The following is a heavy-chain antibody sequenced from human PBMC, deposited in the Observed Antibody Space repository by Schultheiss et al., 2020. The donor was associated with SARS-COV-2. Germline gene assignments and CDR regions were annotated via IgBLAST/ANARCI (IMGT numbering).Heavy chain of an antibody. CDR3: ASTSPILRYFDSPNWFDP. J-gene: IGHJ5*02. CDR2: IIPIFGTA. D-gene: IGHD3-9*01. CDR1: GYTLTELS. V-gene: IGHV1-69*13. Sequence: SVKVSCKVSGYTLTELSMHWVRQAPGQGLEWMGGIIPIFGTANYAQKFQGRVTITADESTSTAYMELSSLRSEDTAVYYCASTSPILRYFDSPNWFDPWGQGTLVTVSS.